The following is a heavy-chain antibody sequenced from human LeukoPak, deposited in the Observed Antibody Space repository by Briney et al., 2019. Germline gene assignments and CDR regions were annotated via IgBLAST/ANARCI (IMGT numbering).Heavy chain of an antibody. V-gene: IGHV3-7*01. CDR1: GFTFSSYW. CDR2: IKQDGSEK. CDR3: ARAYYYDSSGYPVFDY. D-gene: IGHD3-22*01. J-gene: IGHJ4*02. Sequence: PGGSLRLSCAASGFTFSSYWMSWVRQAPGKGLEWVANIKQDGSEKYYVDSVKGRFTISRDNAKNSLYLQMNSLRAEDTAVCYCARAYYYDSSGYPVFDYWGQGTLVTVSS.